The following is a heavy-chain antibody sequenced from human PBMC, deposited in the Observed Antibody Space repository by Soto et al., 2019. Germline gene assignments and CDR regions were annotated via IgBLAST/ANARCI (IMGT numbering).Heavy chain of an antibody. Sequence: QVQLVESGGGVVQPGRSLRLSCAAAGYRFSSHGMHWVRQAPGRGLEWVAAIWYDGSKKCYADSVKGRFIVSRDDSKNPLYLEMNSLRAEDTAVYYCARDPASSMDVWGQGTTVTVSS. D-gene: IGHD6-25*01. CDR2: IWYDGSKK. V-gene: IGHV3-33*01. J-gene: IGHJ6*01. CDR1: GYRFSSHG. CDR3: ARDPASSMDV.